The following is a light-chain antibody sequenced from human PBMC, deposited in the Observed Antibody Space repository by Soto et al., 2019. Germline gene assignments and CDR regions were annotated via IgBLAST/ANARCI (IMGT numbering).Light chain of an antibody. J-gene: IGKJ1*01. V-gene: IGKV3-15*01. CDR1: QSVSSN. CDR3: QQYNNWPPWT. CDR2: GAS. Sequence: EIAMTQSPATLSVSPGERATLSCRASQSVSSNLAWYQQKPGQAPRLLIYGASTRATGIPARFSGSGSGTEFTLTISSLQSEDFAVYYCQQYNNWPPWTFGQGTKVKIK.